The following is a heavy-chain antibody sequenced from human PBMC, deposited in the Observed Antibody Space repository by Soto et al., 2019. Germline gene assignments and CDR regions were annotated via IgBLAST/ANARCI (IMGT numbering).Heavy chain of an antibody. Sequence: PGGSLRLSCAASGFTFSSYAMSWVRQAPGKGLEWVSAISGSGGSTYYADSVKGRFTISRDNSKNTLYLQMNSLRAEDTAVYYCAKVCDGGTYCSGGSCYSGCMDVWGQGTTVTVSS. V-gene: IGHV3-23*01. CDR1: GFTFSSYA. CDR3: AKVCDGGTYCSGGSCYSGCMDV. J-gene: IGHJ6*02. CDR2: ISGSGGST. D-gene: IGHD2-15*01.